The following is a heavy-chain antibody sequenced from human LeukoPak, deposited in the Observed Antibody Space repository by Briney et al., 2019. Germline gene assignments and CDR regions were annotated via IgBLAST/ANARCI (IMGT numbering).Heavy chain of an antibody. CDR3: ARQDYGDATAFDY. Sequence: PSETLSLTCTVSGGSISSYYWSWIRQPPGKGLEWIGYIYYSGSTNYNPSLKSRVTISVDTSKNQFSLKLSSVTAADTAVYYCARQDYGDATAFDYWGQGTLVTVSS. CDR2: IYYSGST. J-gene: IGHJ4*02. CDR1: GGSISSYY. V-gene: IGHV4-59*01. D-gene: IGHD4-17*01.